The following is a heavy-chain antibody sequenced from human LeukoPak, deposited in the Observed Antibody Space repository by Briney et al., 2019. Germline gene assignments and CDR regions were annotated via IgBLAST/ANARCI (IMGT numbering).Heavy chain of an antibody. J-gene: IGHJ4*02. CDR2: INQDGSVI. CDR3: ATSSGAPGNM. V-gene: IGHV3-7*01. Sequence: GGSLRLSCAVSGVYWMSWVRQAPEKGLEWVANINQDGSVIYYVDSVKGRFTISRDNAKNSLYLQMNSLRAEDTGVYYCATSSGAPGNMWGQGTLVTVSS. CDR1: GVYW. D-gene: IGHD2-8*02.